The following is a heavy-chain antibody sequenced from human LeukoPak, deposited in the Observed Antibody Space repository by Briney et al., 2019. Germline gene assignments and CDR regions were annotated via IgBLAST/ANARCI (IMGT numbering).Heavy chain of an antibody. CDR1: GFTFSDYY. D-gene: IGHD3-10*01. V-gene: IGHV3-11*01. CDR3: ARAGGPGLLWFGELLLPHY. J-gene: IGHJ4*02. Sequence: GGSLRLSCAASGFTFSDYYMSWIRQAPGKGLEWVSYISSSGSTIYYADSVKGRFTISRDNAKNSLYLQMNSLRAEDTAVYCCARAGGPGLLWFGELLLPHYWGQGTLVTVSS. CDR2: ISSSGSTI.